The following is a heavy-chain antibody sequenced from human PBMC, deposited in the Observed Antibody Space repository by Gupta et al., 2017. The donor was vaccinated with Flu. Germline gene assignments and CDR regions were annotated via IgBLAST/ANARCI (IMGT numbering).Heavy chain of an antibody. CDR2: MSNDGRNK. Sequence: QVQLVESGGGVVQPGRSLRLSCTASGFIFSSYGMHWVRQAPGKGLEWLAVMSNDGRNKYYADSVGGRFTISRDNSKNTLFLQMNSLRAEDTAGYYCARDSGWKYFDYWGQGTLVTVSS. D-gene: IGHD1-1*01. V-gene: IGHV3-30*03. CDR3: ARDSGWKYFDY. CDR1: GFIFSSYG. J-gene: IGHJ4*02.